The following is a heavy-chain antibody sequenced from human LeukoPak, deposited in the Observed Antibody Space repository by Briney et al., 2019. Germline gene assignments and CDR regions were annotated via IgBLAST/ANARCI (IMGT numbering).Heavy chain of an antibody. Sequence: PSETLSLTCAVYGGPFSGYYWSWIRQPPGKGLEWIGEINHSGSTNYNPSLKSRVTISVDTSKNQFSLKLSSVTAADTAVYYCARDPYDFWSGYHFDYWGQGTLVTVSS. V-gene: IGHV4-34*01. CDR2: INHSGST. CDR1: GGPFSGYY. CDR3: ARDPYDFWSGYHFDY. J-gene: IGHJ4*02. D-gene: IGHD3-3*01.